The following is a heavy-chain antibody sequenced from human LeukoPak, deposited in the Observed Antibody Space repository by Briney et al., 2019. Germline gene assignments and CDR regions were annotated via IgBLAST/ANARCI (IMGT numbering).Heavy chain of an antibody. CDR3: ARVYSGYDWSFDY. V-gene: IGHV4-30-2*01. Sequence: SETLSLTCAVSGGSISSGGYSGSWLRQPPGKGLEWIGYIYHSGSTYYNPSLKSRVTISVDRSRNQFSLKLSSVTAADTAVYYCARVYSGYDWSFDYWGQGTLVTVSS. D-gene: IGHD5-12*01. CDR1: GGSISSGGYS. J-gene: IGHJ4*02. CDR2: IYHSGST.